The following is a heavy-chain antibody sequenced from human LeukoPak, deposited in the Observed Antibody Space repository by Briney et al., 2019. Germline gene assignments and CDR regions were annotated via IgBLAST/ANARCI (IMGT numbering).Heavy chain of an antibody. CDR3: ARVISSGWYASFDY. CDR1: GYTFTSYA. CDR2: INTNTGNP. J-gene: IGHJ4*02. D-gene: IGHD6-19*01. V-gene: IGHV7-4-1*02. Sequence: ASVRVSCKASGYTFTSYAMNWVRQAPGQGLEWMGWINTNTGNPTYAQGFTGRFVFSLGTSVSTAYLQISSLKAEDTAVYYCARVISSGWYASFDYWGQGTLVTVSS.